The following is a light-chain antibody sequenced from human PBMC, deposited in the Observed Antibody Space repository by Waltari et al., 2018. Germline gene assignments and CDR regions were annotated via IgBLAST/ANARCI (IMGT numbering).Light chain of an antibody. CDR3: QFYDV. J-gene: IGLJ2*01. V-gene: IGLV6-57*01. CDR2: EDN. Sequence: LLTQPQSVSEYPGKTVTISCTRNIGRIATNYVQWSQQRPGSSTTTVIYEDNKRPSGVPDRFSGSIDSSSHSASLTISGLKSEDEADYYCQFYDVFGGGTKLTVL. CDR1: IGRIATNY.